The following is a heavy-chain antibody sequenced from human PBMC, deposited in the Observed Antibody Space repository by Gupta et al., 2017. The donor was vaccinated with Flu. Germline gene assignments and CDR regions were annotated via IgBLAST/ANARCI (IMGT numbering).Heavy chain of an antibody. D-gene: IGHD3-10*01. Sequence: QVQLVQSGAEVKQPGSSVKVSCTASGGTFNSYVFSWVRQAPGQGLEWMGGINSIFGRSDYAQRFQGRVTITADSSTYTTYMELHSLTSEDTAVYYCATKFGSGGNLLYHYHYGMDVWGQGTSVAVFS. CDR3: ATKFGSGGNLLYHYHYGMDV. J-gene: IGHJ6*02. V-gene: IGHV1-69*01. CDR1: GGTFNSYV. CDR2: INSIFGRS.